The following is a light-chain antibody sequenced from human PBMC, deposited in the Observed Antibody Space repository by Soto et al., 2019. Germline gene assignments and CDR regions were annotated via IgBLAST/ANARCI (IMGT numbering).Light chain of an antibody. J-gene: IGKJ2*01. CDR3: MQVGT. CDR1: QSLVYSDGNTY. Sequence: DVVMTQSPLSLPVTLGQPASISCRSSQSLVYSDGNTYLTWFQQRPGQSPRRLIYKVSNRDSGVPDKFSGSGSGTDFTLKISRVEAEDVGVYYCMQVGTLGQVTKLEIK. V-gene: IGKV2-30*01. CDR2: KVS.